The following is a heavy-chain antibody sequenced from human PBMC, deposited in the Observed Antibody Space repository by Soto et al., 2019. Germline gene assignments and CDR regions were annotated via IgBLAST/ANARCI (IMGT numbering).Heavy chain of an antibody. CDR2: INPSGGST. CDR1: GYTFTSYY. Sequence: QVQLVQSGAEVKKPGASVKVSCKASGYTFTSYYMHWVRQAPGQGLEWMGIINPSGGSTSYAQKFPGRVTMTRETSTSTVYMELSSLRSEDTAVYYCARVYPSDTRYGYVGNNWFDPWGQGTLVTVSS. D-gene: IGHD5-18*01. V-gene: IGHV1-46*03. CDR3: ARVYPSDTRYGYVGNNWFDP. J-gene: IGHJ5*02.